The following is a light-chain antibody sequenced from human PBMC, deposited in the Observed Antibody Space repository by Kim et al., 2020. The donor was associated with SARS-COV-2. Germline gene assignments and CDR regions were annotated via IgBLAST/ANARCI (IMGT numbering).Light chain of an antibody. CDR1: QSVSSSY. CDR2: GVS. V-gene: IGKV3-20*01. J-gene: IGKJ4*01. Sequence: LSPGERATLSCRASQSVSSSYLAWYQQKPGQAPRLLIYGVSSRATGTPDRFSGSGSGTDFSLTISRLEPEDFAVYYCQQYGSSKLTFGGGTKVEI. CDR3: QQYGSSKLT.